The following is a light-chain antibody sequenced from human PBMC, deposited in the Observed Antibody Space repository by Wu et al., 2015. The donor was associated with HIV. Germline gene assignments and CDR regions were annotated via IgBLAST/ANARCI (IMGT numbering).Light chain of an antibody. CDR3: QQYGTSPLYS. CDR2: DAS. CDR1: QSVSSY. V-gene: IGKV3-20*01. J-gene: IGKJ2*03. Sequence: EIVLTQSPATLSLSPGERATLSCRASQSVSSYLAWYQQKPGQAPRLLIYDASNRATGIPDRFSGSGSGTDFTLTISGLEPEDFAVYYCQQYGTSPLYSFGQGTKLEIK.